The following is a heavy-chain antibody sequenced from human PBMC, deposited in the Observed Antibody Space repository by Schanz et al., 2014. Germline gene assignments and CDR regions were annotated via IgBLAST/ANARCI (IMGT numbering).Heavy chain of an antibody. D-gene: IGHD2-2*01. V-gene: IGHV1-46*03. CDR1: GYTFTSYY. CDR2: INPSVGNT. J-gene: IGHJ4*02. CDR3: ARGGFFDSTSFDS. Sequence: QVQLVQSGAEVKKPGASVKVSCEASGYTFTSYYIHWFRQAPGQGLEWMGLINPSVGNTNYAQNFQGRLTVTRDTSTSTVNMELSSLRSEDTAVYYCARGGFFDSTSFDSWGQGILXTVSS.